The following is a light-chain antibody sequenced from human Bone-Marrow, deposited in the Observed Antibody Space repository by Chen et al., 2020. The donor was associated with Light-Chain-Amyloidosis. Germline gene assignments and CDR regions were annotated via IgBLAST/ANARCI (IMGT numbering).Light chain of an antibody. J-gene: IGLJ3*02. CDR1: SSDVGTYNL. V-gene: IGLV2-23*02. CDR2: DVT. CDR3: CSYAGSRTRV. Sequence: QSALAQPASVSGSPGQSITISCTGTSSDVGTYNLVSWYQQHPGRAPKLMIYDVTKRPSGISDRFSGSKSGNTASLTISGLQAEDEADYYCCSYAGSRTRVFGGGTKLTVL.